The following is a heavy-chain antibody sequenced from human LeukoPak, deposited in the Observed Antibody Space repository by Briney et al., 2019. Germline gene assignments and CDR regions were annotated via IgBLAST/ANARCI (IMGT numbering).Heavy chain of an antibody. V-gene: IGHV3-48*03. Sequence: QPGGSLRLSCAASGFTFSSYEMNWVRQAPGKGLEGVSYISSSGSTIYYADSVKGRFTISRDNAKNSLYLQMNSLRAEDTAVYYCAREDRYYGSGSHFDYWGQGTLVTVSS. CDR1: GFTFSSYE. CDR3: AREDRYYGSGSHFDY. D-gene: IGHD3-10*01. J-gene: IGHJ4*02. CDR2: ISSSGSTI.